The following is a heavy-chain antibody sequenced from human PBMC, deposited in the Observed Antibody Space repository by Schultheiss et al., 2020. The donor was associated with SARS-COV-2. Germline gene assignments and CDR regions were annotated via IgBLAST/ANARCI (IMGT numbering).Heavy chain of an antibody. D-gene: IGHD3-10*01. V-gene: IGHV1-2*06. J-gene: IGHJ6*02. CDR1: GYTFTGYY. CDR2: INPNSGGT. CDR3: AVGGSGSYRYYYGMDV. Sequence: ASVKVSCKASGYTFTGYYMHWVRQAPGQGLEWMGRINPNSGGTNYAQKFQGRVTMTRDTSISTAYMELSRLRSDDTAVYYCAVGGSGSYRYYYGMDVWGQGTTVTVSS.